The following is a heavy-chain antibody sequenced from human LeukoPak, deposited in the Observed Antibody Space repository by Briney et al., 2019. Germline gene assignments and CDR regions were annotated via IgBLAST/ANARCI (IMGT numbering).Heavy chain of an antibody. J-gene: IGHJ5*02. CDR2: ISAYNGNT. CDR3: ARVYYDSSGYYDLPSWFDP. CDR1: GYTFTSYG. D-gene: IGHD3-22*01. V-gene: IGHV1-18*01. Sequence: ASVKVSCKASGYTFTSYGISWVRQAPGQGLEWMGWISAYNGNTNYAQKLQGRVTMTTDTSTSTAYMELRSLRSDDTAVYYCARVYYDSSGYYDLPSWFDPSGQGTLVTVSS.